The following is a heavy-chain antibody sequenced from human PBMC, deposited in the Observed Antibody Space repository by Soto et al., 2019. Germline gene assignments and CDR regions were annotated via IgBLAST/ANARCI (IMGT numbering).Heavy chain of an antibody. CDR2: IGSADDP. CDR1: GFSSSTYD. D-gene: IGHD3-9*01. Sequence: LILSCAASGFSSSTYDMHWVRQVSGKGLEWVSAIGSADDPYYLGSVKGRFTISRENAKNSLYLQMNSLRAGDTAVYYCARAYSVWLPRRADDHDDMSGRGLGKTVTV. CDR3: ARAYSVWLPRRADDHDDMSG. J-gene: IGHJ6*02. V-gene: IGHV3-13*05.